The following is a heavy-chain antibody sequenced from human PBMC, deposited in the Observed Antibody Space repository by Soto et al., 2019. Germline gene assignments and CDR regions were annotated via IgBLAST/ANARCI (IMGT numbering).Heavy chain of an antibody. D-gene: IGHD2-2*02. J-gene: IGHJ6*02. V-gene: IGHV1-69*13. Sequence: GASVKVSCKASGGTFSSYAISWVRQAPGQGLEWMGGIIPIFGTANYAQKFQGRVTITADESTSTAYMELSSLRSEDTAVYYCARAPQPAAIHDAGYYYYGMDVWGHGTTVTVSS. CDR1: GGTFSSYA. CDR3: ARAPQPAAIHDAGYYYYGMDV. CDR2: IIPIFGTA.